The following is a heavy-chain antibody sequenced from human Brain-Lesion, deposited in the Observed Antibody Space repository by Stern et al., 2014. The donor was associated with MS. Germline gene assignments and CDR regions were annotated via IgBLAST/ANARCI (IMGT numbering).Heavy chain of an antibody. CDR1: GGSVSSTSYA. D-gene: IGHD2-15*01. CDR2: IYYSGNT. V-gene: IGHV4-39*01. J-gene: IGHJ5*02. CDR3: AGEEDIRYCSGGSCTGNWFDP. Sequence: QLVESGPGLVKPSETLSLTCTVAGGSVSSTSYAWAWIRQPPGKGLEWIGTIYYSGNTYYSPSLKSRPTISPDTSKNLFSLLRRSVTAADTAVYYCAGEEDIRYCSGGSCTGNWFDPWGQGTLVTVSS.